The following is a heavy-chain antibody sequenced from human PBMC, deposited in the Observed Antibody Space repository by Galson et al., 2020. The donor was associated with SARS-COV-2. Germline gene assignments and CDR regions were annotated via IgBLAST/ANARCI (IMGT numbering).Heavy chain of an antibody. CDR1: GGSFSGYF. D-gene: IGHD2-21*02. Sequence: SETLSLTCAVYGGSFSGYFWNWIRQPPGKGLEWIGEINHSGSTNYNPSLRRRITMSIDTSKNQFSLNLNSVTAADTSMYYCARGHLTSVAGDGGGVTYVESWGQGTLVTGAS. CDR3: ARGHLTSVAGDGGGVTYVES. J-gene: IGHJ4*02. CDR2: INHSGST. V-gene: IGHV4-34*01.